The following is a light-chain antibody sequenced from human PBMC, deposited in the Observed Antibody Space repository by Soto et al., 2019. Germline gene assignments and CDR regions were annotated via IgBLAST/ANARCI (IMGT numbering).Light chain of an antibody. J-gene: IGKJ5*01. CDR3: MQALQTPLT. CDR1: QSLLDSNGNNH. V-gene: IGKV2-28*01. CDR2: LGS. Sequence: DIVMTQSPFSLPVIPGEPASISCWSSQSLLDSNGNNHLNWYLQKPGQSPQVLSYLGSNRASGVRVRFSGSGSGTDFTLKISRVEAEDVGVYYCMQALQTPLTFGQGTRLEIK.